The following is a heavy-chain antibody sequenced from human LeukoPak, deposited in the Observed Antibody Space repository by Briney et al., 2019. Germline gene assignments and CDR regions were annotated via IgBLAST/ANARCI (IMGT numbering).Heavy chain of an antibody. CDR3: ARDSQWLVHFDY. CDR1: GFTFSSYA. D-gene: IGHD6-19*01. J-gene: IGHJ4*02. CDR2: ISYDGSNK. V-gene: IGHV3-30*04. Sequence: PGRSLRLSCAASGFTFSSYAMHWFRQAPGKGLEGVAVISYDGSNKYYADSVKGRFTISRDNSKNTLYLQMNSLRAEDTAVYYCARDSQWLVHFDYWGQGTLVTVSS.